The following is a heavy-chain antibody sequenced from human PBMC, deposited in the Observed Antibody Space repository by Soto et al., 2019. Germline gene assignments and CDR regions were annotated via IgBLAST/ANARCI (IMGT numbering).Heavy chain of an antibody. CDR3: AHRAYYYGSASYYTH. CDR1: GFSLSTREVG. J-gene: IGHJ4*02. V-gene: IGHV2-5*02. Sequence: SGPTLVNPTQTLTLTCSFSGFSLSTREVGVGWIRQPPGKALEWLALIYWDDDKRYRPSLKSRLTIVKDTSKNLVILIMTNMDPEDTATYYCAHRAYYYGSASYYTHWGQGILVTVSS. D-gene: IGHD3-10*01. CDR2: IYWDDDK.